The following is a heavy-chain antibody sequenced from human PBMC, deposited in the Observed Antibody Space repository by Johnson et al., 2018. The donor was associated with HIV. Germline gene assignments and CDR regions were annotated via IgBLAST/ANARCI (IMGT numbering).Heavy chain of an antibody. CDR1: GFTFSSYA. V-gene: IGHV3-30-3*02. CDR3: AKGTTVVTPELAFDI. J-gene: IGHJ3*02. Sequence: QMLLVESGGGGVQPGRSLRLSCAASGFTFSSYAMHWVRQAPGKGLEWVAVISYDGSNKYYADSVKGRFTISRDNSKNTLYLQMNSLRAEDTAVYYCAKGTTVVTPELAFDIWGQGTMVT. D-gene: IGHD4-23*01. CDR2: ISYDGSNK.